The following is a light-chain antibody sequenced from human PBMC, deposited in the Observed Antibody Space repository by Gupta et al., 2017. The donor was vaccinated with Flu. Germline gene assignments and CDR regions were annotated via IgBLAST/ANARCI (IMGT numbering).Light chain of an antibody. CDR1: SSDVGAYNY. CDR2: EVS. J-gene: IGLJ1*01. V-gene: IGLV2-14*01. CDR3: SSYTSTSTPYV. Sequence: ITISCTGTSSDVGAYNYVSWYQQHPGKAPKLMIYEVSNRFSGVSSRFSGSKSGNTASLTISGLQAEDEADYYCSSYTSTSTPYVFGTGTKVTVL.